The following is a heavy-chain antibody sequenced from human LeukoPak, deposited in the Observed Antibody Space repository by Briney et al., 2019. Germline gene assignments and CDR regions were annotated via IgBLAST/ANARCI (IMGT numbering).Heavy chain of an antibody. Sequence: GGSLRLSCAASGFTFSSYAMHWVRQAPGKGLEWVAVISYDGSNKYYADSVKGRFTISRDNSKNTLYLQMNSLRAEDTAVYYCAKEDSSGWYVRSLDYYYYGMDVWGQGTTVTVSS. CDR3: AKEDSSGWYVRSLDYYYYGMDV. V-gene: IGHV3-30-3*01. J-gene: IGHJ6*02. D-gene: IGHD6-19*01. CDR1: GFTFSSYA. CDR2: ISYDGSNK.